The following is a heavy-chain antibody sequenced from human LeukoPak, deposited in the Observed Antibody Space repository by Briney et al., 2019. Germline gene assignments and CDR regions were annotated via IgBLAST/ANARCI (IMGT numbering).Heavy chain of an antibody. V-gene: IGHV1-2*02. Sequence: ASVKVSCKASGYTFTGYYMHWVRQAPGQGLEWMGWINPNSGGTNYAQKFQGRVTMTRDTSISTAYMELSRLRSDDTAVYYCARVSWVAVADPHFDYWGQGTLVTVSS. J-gene: IGHJ4*02. CDR3: ARVSWVAVADPHFDY. CDR2: INPNSGGT. CDR1: GYTFTGYY. D-gene: IGHD6-19*01.